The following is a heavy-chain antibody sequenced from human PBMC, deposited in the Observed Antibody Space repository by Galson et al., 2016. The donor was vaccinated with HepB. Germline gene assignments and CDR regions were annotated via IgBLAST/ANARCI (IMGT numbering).Heavy chain of an antibody. CDR1: EFPFSTYG. Sequence: SLRLSCAASEFPFSTYGMNWVRQAPGKGLEWVADIWYDRSGKHYADSVKGRFIISRDNSKNTLHLQMNSLRAEDTAIYYCAREYNYGSDYWGQGALVTASS. V-gene: IGHV3-33*08. CDR3: AREYNYGSDY. J-gene: IGHJ4*02. D-gene: IGHD5-18*01. CDR2: IWYDRSGK.